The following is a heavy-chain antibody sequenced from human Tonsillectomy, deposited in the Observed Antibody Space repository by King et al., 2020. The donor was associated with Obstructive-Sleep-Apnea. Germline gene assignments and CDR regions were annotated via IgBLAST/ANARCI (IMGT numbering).Heavy chain of an antibody. Sequence: EVQLVESGGGLVQPGRSLRLSCTASGFTFGDYAISWFRQAPGKGLEWVGFIRSKAYGGTTAYAASVKGRFTISRDDSESIAYLQMSSLKTEDTAVYYCTRENWNRSFDPWGQGTLVTVSS. CDR2: IRSKAYGGTT. CDR1: GFTFGDYA. CDR3: TRENWNRSFDP. V-gene: IGHV3-49*03. J-gene: IGHJ5*02. D-gene: IGHD1-1*01.